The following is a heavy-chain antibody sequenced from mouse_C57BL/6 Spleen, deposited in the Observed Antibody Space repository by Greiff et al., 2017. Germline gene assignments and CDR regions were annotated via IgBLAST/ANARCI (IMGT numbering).Heavy chain of an antibody. J-gene: IGHJ3*01. D-gene: IGHD4-1*01. V-gene: IGHV1-61*01. CDR3: ARSENWDSFAY. CDR2: IYPSDSET. CDR1: GYTFTSYW. Sequence: QVQLQQSGAELVRPGSSVKLSCKASGYTFTSYWMDWVKQRPGQGLEWIGNIYPSDSETHYNQKFKDKATLTVDKSSSTAYMQLSSLTSEDSAVYYCARSENWDSFAYWGQGTLVTVSA.